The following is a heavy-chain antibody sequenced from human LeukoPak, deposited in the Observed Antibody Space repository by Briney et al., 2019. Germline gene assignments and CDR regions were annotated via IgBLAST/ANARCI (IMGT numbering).Heavy chain of an antibody. CDR1: GFTFNDYS. J-gene: IGHJ4*02. Sequence: GGSLRLSCAAAGFTFNDYSMPWVRKAPGKGLEWVSLITWDGSGTYYADSVKGRFTISRDNSKNSLFLQMHGLRTEDTALYYCARDTRGLRCLDYWGLGTLVTVSS. CDR3: ARDTRGLRCLDY. V-gene: IGHV3-43*01. CDR2: ITWDGSGT. D-gene: IGHD4-17*01.